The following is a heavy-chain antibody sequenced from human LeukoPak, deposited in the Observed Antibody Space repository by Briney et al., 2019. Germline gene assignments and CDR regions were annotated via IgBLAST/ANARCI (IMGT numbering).Heavy chain of an antibody. D-gene: IGHD2-2*01. CDR3: ARGGRYQLLPLY. CDR2: IYYSGST. V-gene: IGHV4-31*03. Sequence: SETLSLTCTVSGGSISSGGYYWSWIRQHPGKGLEWIGYIYYSGSTYYNPSLKSRVTISVDTSKNQFSLKLSSVTAADTAVYYCARGGRYQLLPLYWGQGTLVTVSS. J-gene: IGHJ4*02. CDR1: GGSISSGGYY.